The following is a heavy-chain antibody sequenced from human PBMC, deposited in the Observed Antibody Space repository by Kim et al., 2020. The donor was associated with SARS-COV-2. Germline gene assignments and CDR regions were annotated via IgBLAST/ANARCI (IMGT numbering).Heavy chain of an antibody. J-gene: IGHJ4*02. CDR1: GYSFTSYW. Sequence: GESLKISCKGSGYSFTSYWIGWVRQMPGKGLEWMGIIYPGDSDTRYSPSFQGQVTISADKSISTAYLQWSSLKASDTAMYYCARPRDGYNLGYNFDYWGQGTLVTVSS. V-gene: IGHV5-51*01. D-gene: IGHD5-12*01. CDR3: ARPRDGYNLGYNFDY. CDR2: IYPGDSDT.